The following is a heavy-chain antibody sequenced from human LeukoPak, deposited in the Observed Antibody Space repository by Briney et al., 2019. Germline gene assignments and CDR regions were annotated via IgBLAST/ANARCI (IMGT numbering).Heavy chain of an antibody. Sequence: SETLSLTCTVSGGSISSSSYYWGWIRQPPGKGLEWIGSIYYSGSTYYSPSLKSRVTISVDTSKNQFSLKLSSVTAADTAMYYCARNRYYYGSGNYGVPNWFDPWGQGTLVTAS. V-gene: IGHV4-39*01. CDR3: ARNRYYYGSGNYGVPNWFDP. CDR2: IYYSGST. J-gene: IGHJ5*02. D-gene: IGHD3-10*01. CDR1: GGSISSSSYY.